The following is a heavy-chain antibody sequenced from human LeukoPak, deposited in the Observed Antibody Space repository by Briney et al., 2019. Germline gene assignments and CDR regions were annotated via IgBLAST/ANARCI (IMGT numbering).Heavy chain of an antibody. Sequence: ASVKVSCKASGGTFSSYAISWVRQAPGQGLEWMGGIIPIFGTANYAQKFQGRVTITADESTSTAYMELSSLRSEDTAVYYCAKAAEPYCSGGSCFFTEDCWGQGTLVTVSS. V-gene: IGHV1-69*13. J-gene: IGHJ4*02. CDR1: GGTFSSYA. CDR2: IIPIFGTA. CDR3: AKAAEPYCSGGSCFFTEDC. D-gene: IGHD2-15*01.